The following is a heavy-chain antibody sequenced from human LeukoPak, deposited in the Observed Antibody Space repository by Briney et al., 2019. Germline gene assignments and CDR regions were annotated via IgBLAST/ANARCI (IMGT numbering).Heavy chain of an antibody. CDR1: GYTFTSYG. J-gene: IGHJ6*03. Sequence: ASVKVSCKASGYTFTSYGISWVRQAPGQGLEWMGWISAYNGNTNYAQKLQGRVTMTTDTSTSTAYMELRSLRSDDTAVYYCARVEDCSSTSCYYYYYYMDVWGKGTTVTVSS. V-gene: IGHV1-18*01. CDR2: ISAYNGNT. D-gene: IGHD2-2*01. CDR3: ARVEDCSSTSCYYYYYYMDV.